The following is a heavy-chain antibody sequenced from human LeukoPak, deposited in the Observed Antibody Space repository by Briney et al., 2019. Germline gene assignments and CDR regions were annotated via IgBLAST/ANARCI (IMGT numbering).Heavy chain of an antibody. V-gene: IGHV3-23*01. D-gene: IGHD1-1*01. CDR2: IGGDGHST. CDR1: GFTFNIYA. J-gene: IGHJ4*02. Sequence: GGSLRLSCAASGFTFNIYAMTWVRQAPGKGLEWVSAIGGDGHSTDYADSVKGRFTISRDNSKNTLYLQMNSLRAEDTALYYCAMRAVGTPDNWGLGTLVTVSS. CDR3: AMRAVGTPDN.